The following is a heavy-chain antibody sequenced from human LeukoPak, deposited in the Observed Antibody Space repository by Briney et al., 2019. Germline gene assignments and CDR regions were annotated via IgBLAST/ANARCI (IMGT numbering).Heavy chain of an antibody. D-gene: IGHD3-16*01. CDR1: GFTFSSYG. V-gene: IGHV3-30*02. Sequence: GGSLRLSCAASGFTFSSYGMHWVRQAPGKGLEWVAFIRYDGSNKYYADSVKGRFTISRDNSKNTLYLQMNSLRAEDTAVYYCTTAIMITFGGVPNDYWGQGTLVTVSS. CDR2: IRYDGSNK. J-gene: IGHJ4*02. CDR3: TTAIMITFGGVPNDY.